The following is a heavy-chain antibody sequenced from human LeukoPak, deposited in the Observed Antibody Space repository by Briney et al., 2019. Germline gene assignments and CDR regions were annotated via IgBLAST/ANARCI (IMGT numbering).Heavy chain of an antibody. Sequence: SQTLSLTCTVSGGSISSGDYCWSWIRQPPGKGLEWIGYIYYSGSTYYNPSLKSRVTISVDTSKNQFSLKLSSVTAADTAVYYCARAANYGDGYYFDYWGQGTLVTVSS. CDR1: GGSISSGDYC. CDR3: ARAANYGDGYYFDY. V-gene: IGHV4-30-4*01. D-gene: IGHD4-17*01. J-gene: IGHJ4*02. CDR2: IYYSGST.